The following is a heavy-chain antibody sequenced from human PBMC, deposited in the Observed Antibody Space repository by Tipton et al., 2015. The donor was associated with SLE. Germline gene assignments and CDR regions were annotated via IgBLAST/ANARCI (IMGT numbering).Heavy chain of an antibody. J-gene: IGHJ4*02. CDR2: ISGSGGGT. D-gene: IGHD3-3*01. V-gene: IGHV3-23*01. CDR3: AKNWNYDY. Sequence: GSLRLSCAASGFTFSTYAMSWVRQAPGKGLECVSAISGSGGGTSYADSVKGRFTTSRDNSKNTLYLQMDSLRAEDTAAYYCAKNWNYDYWGQGTLVTVSS. CDR1: GFTFSTYA.